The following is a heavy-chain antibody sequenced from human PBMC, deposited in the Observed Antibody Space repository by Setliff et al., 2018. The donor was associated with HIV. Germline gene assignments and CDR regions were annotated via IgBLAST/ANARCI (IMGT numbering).Heavy chain of an antibody. CDR2: IYTSGST. V-gene: IGHV4-4*07. CDR3: ARDWRLIRRDLPLDYYYYYMDV. J-gene: IGHJ6*03. CDR1: GGSFSGHY. Sequence: TSETLSLTCAVYGGSFSGHYWSWIRQPAGKGLEWIGRIYTSGSTNYNPSLKSRVTISVDTSKNQFSLRLSSVTAADTAVYYWARDWRLIRRDLPLDYYYYYMDVWGKGTTVTV. D-gene: IGHD3-22*01.